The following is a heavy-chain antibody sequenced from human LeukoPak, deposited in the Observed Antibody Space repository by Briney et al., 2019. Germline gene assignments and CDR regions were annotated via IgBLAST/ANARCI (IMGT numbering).Heavy chain of an antibody. CDR3: ARGPFGRIRRDYGMDV. D-gene: IGHD1-14*01. J-gene: IGHJ6*02. Sequence: GASVKVSCKASGGTFSSYAISWVRQAPGQGLEWMGIINPSGGSTSYAQKFQGRVTMTRDTSTSTVYMELSSLRSEDTAVYYCARGPFGRIRRDYGMDVWGQGTTVTVSS. CDR2: INPSGGST. CDR1: GGTFSSYA. V-gene: IGHV1-46*01.